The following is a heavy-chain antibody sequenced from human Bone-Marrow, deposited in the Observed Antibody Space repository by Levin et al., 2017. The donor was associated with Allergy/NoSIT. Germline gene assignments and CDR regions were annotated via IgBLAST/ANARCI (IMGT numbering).Heavy chain of an antibody. CDR2: ISSSGSAI. V-gene: IGHV3-48*01. CDR3: ARDGGYYDSSARYNGEPDY. D-gene: IGHD3-22*01. CDR1: GFTFSRYS. Sequence: GESLKISCAASGFTFSRYSMNWVRQAPGKGPEWVSLISSSGSAIYYADSVKGRFTISRDNAKNSVYLQMNSLIAEDTAVYYCARDGGYYDSSARYNGEPDYWGQGTLVTVSS. J-gene: IGHJ4*02.